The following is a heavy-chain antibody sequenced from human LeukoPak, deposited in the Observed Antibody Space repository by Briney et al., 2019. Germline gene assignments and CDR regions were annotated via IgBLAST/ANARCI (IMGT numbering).Heavy chain of an antibody. CDR1: GFTFSSYS. Sequence: PGGSLRLSCAASGFTFSSYSMNWVRQAPGKGLDWVSFISSSSAYIYYADSVKGRFTISRDNSKNTLYLQMNSLRADDTAVYYCARGRAGDWYFDLWGRGTLVTVSS. CDR2: ISSSSAYI. V-gene: IGHV3-21*01. CDR3: ARGRAGDWYFDL. D-gene: IGHD3-10*01. J-gene: IGHJ2*01.